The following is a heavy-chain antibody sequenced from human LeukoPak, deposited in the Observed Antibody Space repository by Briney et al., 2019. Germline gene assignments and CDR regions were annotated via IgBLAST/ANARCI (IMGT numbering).Heavy chain of an antibody. Sequence: GRSLRLSCAASGFTFDDYAMHWVRQAPGKGLKWVSGISWNSGSIGYADSVKGRFTISRDNAKNSLYLQMNSLRAEDTALYYCAKANSSGWFFVGWFDPWGQGTPVTVSS. D-gene: IGHD6-19*01. V-gene: IGHV3-9*01. CDR2: ISWNSGSI. CDR1: GFTFDDYA. J-gene: IGHJ5*02. CDR3: AKANSSGWFFVGWFDP.